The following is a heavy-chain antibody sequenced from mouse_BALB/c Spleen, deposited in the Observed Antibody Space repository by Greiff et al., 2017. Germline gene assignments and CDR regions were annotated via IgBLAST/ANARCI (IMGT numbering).Heavy chain of an antibody. Sequence: VQLQQSGAELVRPGASVKLSCKASGYTFTSYWINWVKQRPGQGLEWIGNIYPSDSYTNYNQKFKDKATLTVDNSSSTAYMQLSSPTSEDSAVYYCTRDGKGENAMDYWGQGTSVTVSS. V-gene: IGHV1-69*02. CDR1: GYTFTSYW. D-gene: IGHD2-1*01. CDR2: IYPSDSYT. J-gene: IGHJ4*01. CDR3: TRDGKGENAMDY.